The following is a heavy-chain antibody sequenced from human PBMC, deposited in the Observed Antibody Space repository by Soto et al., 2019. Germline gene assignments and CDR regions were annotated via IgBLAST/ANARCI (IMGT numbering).Heavy chain of an antibody. D-gene: IGHD5-12*01. CDR3: ASPYSGYDFTNAFDI. CDR1: GYTYTSYG. V-gene: IGHV1-18*01. J-gene: IGHJ3*02. Sequence: ASVKVSCTASGYTYTSYGISWVRQAPGQGLEWMGWISAYNGNTNYAQKLQGRVTMTTDTSTSTAYMELRSLRSDDTAVYYCASPYSGYDFTNAFDIWGQGTMVTVSS. CDR2: ISAYNGNT.